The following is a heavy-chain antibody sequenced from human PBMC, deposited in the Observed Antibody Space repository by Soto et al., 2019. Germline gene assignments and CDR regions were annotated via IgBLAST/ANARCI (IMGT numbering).Heavy chain of an antibody. J-gene: IGHJ6*02. D-gene: IGHD2-8*02. CDR3: ASSATGGGTTTNYYYYGMDV. V-gene: IGHV3-53*01. Sequence: GGSLRLSCAASGFTVSSNYMSWVRQAPGKGLEWVSVIYSGGSTYYADSVKGRFTISRDNSKNTLYLQMNSLRAEDTAVYYCASSATGGGTTTNYYYYGMDVWGQGTTVTVSS. CDR2: IYSGGST. CDR1: GFTVSSNY.